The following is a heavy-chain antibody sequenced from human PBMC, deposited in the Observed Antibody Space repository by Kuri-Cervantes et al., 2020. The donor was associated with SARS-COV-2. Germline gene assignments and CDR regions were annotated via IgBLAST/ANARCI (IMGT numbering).Heavy chain of an antibody. D-gene: IGHD3-3*01. J-gene: IGHJ6*02. CDR1: GGTFSSYA. CDR3: ARDSSRITIFGVVTRYGMDV. CDR2: IIPIFGTA. V-gene: IGHV1-69*13. Sequence: SVKVSCKASGGTFSSYAISWVRQAPGQGLEWMGGIIPIFGTANYAQKFQGRVTITADESTSTAYMELSSLRSEDTAVYYCARDSSRITIFGVVTRYGMDVWGQGTTATVPS.